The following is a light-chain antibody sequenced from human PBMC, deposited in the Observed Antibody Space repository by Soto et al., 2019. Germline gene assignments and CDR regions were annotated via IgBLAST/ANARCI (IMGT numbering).Light chain of an antibody. CDR3: CSYAGSSTHVV. Sequence: QSVLTQPASVSGSPGQSITISCTGTSSDVGSYSLVSWYQHHPGKAPKLIIYEVSKRPSGVSNRFSGSKSGNTASLTISGLQAEDEADYYCCSYAGSSTHVVLGGGTKLTVL. V-gene: IGLV2-23*02. CDR1: SSDVGSYSL. J-gene: IGLJ2*01. CDR2: EVS.